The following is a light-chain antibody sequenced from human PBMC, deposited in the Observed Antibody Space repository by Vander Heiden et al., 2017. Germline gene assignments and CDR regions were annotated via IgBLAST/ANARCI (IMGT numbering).Light chain of an antibody. CDR2: VAS. V-gene: IGKV2-28*01. CDR3: MQGLHSPYT. Sequence: DIAMTQSPLSLPVTPGEPASISCRSSQSLQHSNRYYYLDWYLQKPGQSPQLLIYVASNRASGVPDRFSGSGSGADFTLKINRVEAEDVGVYYCMQGLHSPYTFGQGTKLEIK. CDR1: QSLQHSNRYYY. J-gene: IGKJ2*01.